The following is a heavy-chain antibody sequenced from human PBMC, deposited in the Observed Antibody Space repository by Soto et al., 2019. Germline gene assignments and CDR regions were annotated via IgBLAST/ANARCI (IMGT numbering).Heavy chain of an antibody. CDR3: ARVSRTNYYYYYMDV. CDR1: GYTFTSYG. CDR2: ISAYNGNT. D-gene: IGHD2-2*01. J-gene: IGHJ6*03. Sequence: QVQLVQSGAEVKKPGASVKVSCKASGYTFTSYGISWVRQAPGQGLEWMGWISAYNGNTHYAQKRQGRVTMTTDTSTSTAYMELRSLRSDDTAVYYCARVSRTNYYYYYMDVWGKGTTVTVSS. V-gene: IGHV1-18*01.